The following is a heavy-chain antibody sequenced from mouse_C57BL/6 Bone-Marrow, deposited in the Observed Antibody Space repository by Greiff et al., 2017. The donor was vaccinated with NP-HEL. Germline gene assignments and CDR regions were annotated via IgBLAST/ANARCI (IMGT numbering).Heavy chain of an antibody. J-gene: IGHJ3*01. CDR2: IWGVGST. D-gene: IGHD2-1*01. CDR3: ASLWGNYRAWFAY. V-gene: IGHV2-6*01. CDR1: GFSLTSYG. Sequence: VQLVESGPGLVAPSQSLSITCTVSGFSLTSYGVDWVRQSPGKGLEWLGVIWGVGSTNYNSALKSRLSISKDNSKSQVFLKMNSLQTDDTAMYYCASLWGNYRAWFAYWGQGTLVTVSA.